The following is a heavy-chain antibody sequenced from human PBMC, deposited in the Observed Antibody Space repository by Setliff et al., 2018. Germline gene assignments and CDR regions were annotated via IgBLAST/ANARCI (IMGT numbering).Heavy chain of an antibody. J-gene: IGHJ6*02. CDR2: IYYSGST. CDR3: AGVPSYGSGSFYYYYYGMDV. Sequence: SETLSLTYTVSGGSISSSSYYWGWIRQPPGKGLEWIGSIYYSGSTYYNPSLKSRVTISVDTSKNQFSLKLSSVTAADTAVYYCAGVPSYGSGSFYYYYYGMDVWGQGTTVTVSS. V-gene: IGHV4-39*07. CDR1: GGSISSSSYY. D-gene: IGHD3-10*01.